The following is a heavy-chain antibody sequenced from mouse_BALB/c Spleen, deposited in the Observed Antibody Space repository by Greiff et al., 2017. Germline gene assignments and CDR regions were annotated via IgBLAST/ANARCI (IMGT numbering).Heavy chain of an antibody. CDR1: GYAFSSYW. CDR2: FFPDDGDN. Sequence: QVQLQQSGAELVRPSSSVSISCTVSGYAFSSYWMNWVKQRSRQGLLWIGQFFPDDGDNNYNAKFKSQATLTADKSSSTAYMQLSSVTSEDSAVYFCARGGWTTATCWGQGTTLTVSS. D-gene: IGHD1-2*01. CDR3: ARGGWTTATC. V-gene: IGHV1-80*01. J-gene: IGHJ2*01.